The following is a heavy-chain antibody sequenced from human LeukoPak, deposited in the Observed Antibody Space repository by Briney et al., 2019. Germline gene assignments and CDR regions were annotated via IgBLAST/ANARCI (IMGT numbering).Heavy chain of an antibody. V-gene: IGHV4-59*01. D-gene: IGHD2-8*01. J-gene: IGHJ4*02. Sequence: SETLSLTSIVSGGSISGYYWAWIRQPPGKVLEWIGYIHYSGNTNYNPSLKSRVTMSVDTSKNQFSLILTSVTAADTAVYYCTKIANGGLSDYWGQGTLVTVSS. CDR1: GGSISGYY. CDR2: IHYSGNT. CDR3: TKIANGGLSDY.